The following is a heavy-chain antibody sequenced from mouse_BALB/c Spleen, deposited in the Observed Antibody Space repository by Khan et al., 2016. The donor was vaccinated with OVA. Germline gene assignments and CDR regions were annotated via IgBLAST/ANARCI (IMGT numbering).Heavy chain of an antibody. V-gene: IGHV3-8*02. CDR1: GDSITSGY. Sequence: EVQLQESGPSLVQPSQTLSLTCSVSGDSITSGYWNWIRKFPGNTLEYMGYISSSDSTFYNPSLKSRISITRDTSKNQYYLQLNSVTTEDTATYYCARWNYRYDGYFDYWGQGTTLTGSS. CDR2: ISSSDST. CDR3: ARWNYRYDGYFDY. J-gene: IGHJ2*01. D-gene: IGHD2-14*01.